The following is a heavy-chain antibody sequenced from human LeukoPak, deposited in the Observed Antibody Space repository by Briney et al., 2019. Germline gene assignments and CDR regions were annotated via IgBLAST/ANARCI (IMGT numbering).Heavy chain of an antibody. Sequence: SETLSLTCTVSGGSISSYYWSWIRQPAGKGLEWIGRIYTSGSTNYNPSLKSRVTMSVDTSKNQFSLKLSSVTAAGTAVYYCARDLCATMCYYYYYGMDVWGQGTTVTVSS. D-gene: IGHD3-10*02. CDR2: IYTSGST. CDR1: GGSISSYY. J-gene: IGHJ6*02. V-gene: IGHV4-4*07. CDR3: ARDLCATMCYYYYYGMDV.